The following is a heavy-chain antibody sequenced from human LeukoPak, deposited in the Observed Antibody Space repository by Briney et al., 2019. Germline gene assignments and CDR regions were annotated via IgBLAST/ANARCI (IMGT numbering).Heavy chain of an antibody. CDR2: IIPIFGTA. Sequence: SVKVSCKASGGTFSSYAISWVRQAPGQGLEWMGGIIPIFGTANYAQKFQGRVTMTRDMSTSTVYMELSSLRSEDTAVYYCARVGWDGSGSYYDYWGQGTLVTVSS. J-gene: IGHJ4*02. D-gene: IGHD3-10*01. V-gene: IGHV1-69*05. CDR3: ARVGWDGSGSYYDY. CDR1: GGTFSSYA.